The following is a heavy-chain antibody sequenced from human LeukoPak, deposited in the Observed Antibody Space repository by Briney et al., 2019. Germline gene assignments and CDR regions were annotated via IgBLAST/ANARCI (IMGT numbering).Heavy chain of an antibody. J-gene: IGHJ4*02. Sequence: SETLSLTCTVSGGSISSSSYYWGWIRQPPGKGLEWIGSIYYSGSTYYNPSLKSRVTISVDTSKNQFSLKLSSVTAADTAVYYCARVVPPEYYYDSSGYYQDYWGQGTLVTVSS. CDR1: GGSISSSSYY. D-gene: IGHD3-22*01. CDR2: IYYSGST. CDR3: ARVVPPEYYYDSSGYYQDY. V-gene: IGHV4-39*07.